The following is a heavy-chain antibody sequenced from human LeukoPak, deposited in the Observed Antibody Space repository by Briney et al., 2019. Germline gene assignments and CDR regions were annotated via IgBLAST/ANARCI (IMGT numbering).Heavy chain of an antibody. J-gene: IGHJ4*02. CDR3: AIPPGYCGNDCSFDH. D-gene: IGHD2-21*02. CDR1: GYSFSNYW. CDR2: IYPGDYET. Sequence: GEPLKISCEGSGYSFSNYWIGWVRQMPGKGLEWIGIIYPGDYETRYSTSFQGLVTISVDKSISTAYLQWSSLKASDTAMYYCAIPPGYCGNDCSFDHWGQGTLVTVSS. V-gene: IGHV5-51*01.